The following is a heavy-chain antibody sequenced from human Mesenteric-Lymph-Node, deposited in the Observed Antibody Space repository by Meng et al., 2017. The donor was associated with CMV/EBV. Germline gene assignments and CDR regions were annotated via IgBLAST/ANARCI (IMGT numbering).Heavy chain of an antibody. Sequence: SETLSLTCTVSGGSISSYYWSWIRQPPGKGLEWIGYIYYSGSTNYNPSLKSRVTISVDTSKNQFSLKLSSVTAADTAVYYCARDSPRGDFWSGYSSYYYGMDVWGQGTTVTVSS. CDR2: IYYSGST. CDR3: ARDSPRGDFWSGYSSYYYGMDV. J-gene: IGHJ6*02. CDR1: GGSISSYY. V-gene: IGHV4-59*01. D-gene: IGHD3-3*01.